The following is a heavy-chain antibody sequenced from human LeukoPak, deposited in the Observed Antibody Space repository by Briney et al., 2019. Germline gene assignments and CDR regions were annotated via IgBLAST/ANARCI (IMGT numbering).Heavy chain of an antibody. CDR1: GGSFSSSDYY. J-gene: IGHJ5*02. Sequence: SETLSLTCTVSGGSFSSSDYYWGWFRQPPGKGLEWLGSIYYSVNTYYNPSLRGRVTLSVDTSKNQFSLKLSSVTATDTSIYYCAPGSTGGSRGSWFDPWGQGTLVTVSS. V-gene: IGHV4-39*01. CDR2: IYYSVNT. D-gene: IGHD1-26*01. CDR3: APGSTGGSRGSWFDP.